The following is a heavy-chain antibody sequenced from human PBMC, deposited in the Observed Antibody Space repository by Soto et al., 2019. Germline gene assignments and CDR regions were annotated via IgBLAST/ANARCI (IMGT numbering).Heavy chain of an antibody. D-gene: IGHD5-12*01. Sequence: LGEALKIAFQGSGYSFSTFSIAWVRQTPGKGLEWMGVIYADDSDTTYSPSFQGQVTISVDKSTRTTFLMWSNLKASDTAVYYCARPWTRPLSDALDIWGQGTMVTVSS. CDR1: GYSFSTFS. V-gene: IGHV5-51*01. CDR3: ARPWTRPLSDALDI. J-gene: IGHJ3*02. CDR2: IYADDSDT.